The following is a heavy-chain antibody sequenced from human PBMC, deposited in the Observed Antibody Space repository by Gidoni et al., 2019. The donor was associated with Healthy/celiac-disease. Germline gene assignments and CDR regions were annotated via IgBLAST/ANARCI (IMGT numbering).Heavy chain of an antibody. CDR2: IYYSGST. J-gene: IGHJ5*02. CDR1: GGSISSYY. Sequence: QVQLQESGPGLVKPSETLSLTCTVSGGSISSYYWSWIRQPPGKGLEWIGYIYYSGSTNYNPSLKSRVTISVDTSKNQFSLKLSSVTAADTAVYYCARGNCSGGSCYWGLDWFDPWGQGTLVTVSS. D-gene: IGHD2-15*01. V-gene: IGHV4-59*01. CDR3: ARGNCSGGSCYWGLDWFDP.